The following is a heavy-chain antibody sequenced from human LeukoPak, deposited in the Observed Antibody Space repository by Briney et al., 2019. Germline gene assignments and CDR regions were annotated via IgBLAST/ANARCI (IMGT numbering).Heavy chain of an antibody. Sequence: KPGGSLRLSCAASGFTFSNAWMSWVRQAPGKGLEWVGRIKSKTDGGTTDYAAPVKGRFTISRDDSKNTLYLQMNSLKTEDTAVYYCTTSIAAAGNFYYFDYWGQGTLVTVSS. CDR1: GFTFSNAW. V-gene: IGHV3-15*01. J-gene: IGHJ4*02. D-gene: IGHD6-13*01. CDR2: IKSKTDGGTT. CDR3: TTSIAAAGNFYYFDY.